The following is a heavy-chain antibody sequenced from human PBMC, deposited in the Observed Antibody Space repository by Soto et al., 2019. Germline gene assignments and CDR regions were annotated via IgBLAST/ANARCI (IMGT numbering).Heavy chain of an antibody. CDR2: IIPIFGTA. J-gene: IGHJ4*02. D-gene: IGHD3-9*01. CDR3: ARASSPILTGYYGFDY. CDR1: GGTFSSYA. V-gene: IGHV1-69*13. Sequence: SVKVSCKASGGTFSSYAISWVRQAPGQGLEWMGGIIPIFGTANYAQKFQGRVTITADESTSTAYMELSSLRSEDTALFYCARASSPILTGYYGFDYWGQGTLVTVSS.